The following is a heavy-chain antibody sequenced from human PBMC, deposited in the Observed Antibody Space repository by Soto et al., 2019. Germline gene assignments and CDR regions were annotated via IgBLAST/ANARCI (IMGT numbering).Heavy chain of an antibody. D-gene: IGHD6-19*01. CDR3: AKEITVAGDFDY. CDR1: GFTFGDYA. CDR2: ISYDGSNE. Sequence: PGGSLRLSCTASGFTFGDYAMSWVRQAPGKGLEWVAVISYDGSNEYYADSVKGRFTISRDNSKNTLYLQMDSLRPEDTAVYYCAKEITVAGDFDYWGHGTLVTVS. J-gene: IGHJ4*01. V-gene: IGHV3-30*04.